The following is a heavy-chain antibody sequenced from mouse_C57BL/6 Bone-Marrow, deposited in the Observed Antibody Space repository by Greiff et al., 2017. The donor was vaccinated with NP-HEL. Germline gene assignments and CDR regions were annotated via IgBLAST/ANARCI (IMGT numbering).Heavy chain of an antibody. CDR2: IDPSDSYT. CDR3: APIYYYGSRRYFDV. J-gene: IGHJ1*03. CDR1: GYTFTSYW. V-gene: IGHV1-59*01. Sequence: QVQLKQPGAELVRPGTSVKLSCKASGYTFTSYWMHWVKQRPGQGLEWIGVIDPSDSYTNYNQKFKGKATLTVDTSSSTAYMQLSSLTSEDSAVYYCAPIYYYGSRRYFDVWGTGTTVTVSS. D-gene: IGHD1-1*01.